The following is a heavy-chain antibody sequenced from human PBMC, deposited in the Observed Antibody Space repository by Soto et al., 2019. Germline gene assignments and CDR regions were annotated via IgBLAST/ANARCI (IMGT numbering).Heavy chain of an antibody. D-gene: IGHD6-19*01. CDR2: IYPGDSDT. J-gene: IGHJ4*02. Sequence: LKISCKTSGYTFANYWIAWVRQMPGKGLEWMAMIYPGDSDTRYSPSFQGQVTISADKSISTTYLHWSSLKASDTAMYFCARHSGQWLVETYWGQGTRVTVSS. CDR3: ARHSGQWLVETY. CDR1: GYTFANYW. V-gene: IGHV5-51*01.